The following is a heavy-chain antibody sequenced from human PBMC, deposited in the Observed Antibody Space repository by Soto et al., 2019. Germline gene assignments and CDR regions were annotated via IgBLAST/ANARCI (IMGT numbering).Heavy chain of an antibody. D-gene: IGHD6-13*01. CDR3: ARLSSSWGLGMGV. J-gene: IGHJ6*02. V-gene: IGHV1-3*01. CDR1: GYTFTRYA. Sequence: ASVKVSFKASGYTFTRYAMDWLRQAPGQRLEWMGWINAGNGNTKYSQKFQGRVTITRDTSASTAYMELSSLRSEDTAVYYCARLSSSWGLGMGVWGQGTTVTVSS. CDR2: INAGNGNT.